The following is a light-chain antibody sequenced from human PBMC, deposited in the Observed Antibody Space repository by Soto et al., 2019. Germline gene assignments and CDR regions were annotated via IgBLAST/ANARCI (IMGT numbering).Light chain of an antibody. J-gene: IGKJ4*01. CDR2: DAS. Sequence: EIVLTQSPATLSLSPGERATLSCRASQSVSSYLAWYQQKPGQAPRLLIYDASNRATAIPARFSGSGSGTDFTLTISSLEPDDFAVYYCQQRSDWPSTFGGGTNVQIK. CDR1: QSVSSY. CDR3: QQRSDWPST. V-gene: IGKV3-11*01.